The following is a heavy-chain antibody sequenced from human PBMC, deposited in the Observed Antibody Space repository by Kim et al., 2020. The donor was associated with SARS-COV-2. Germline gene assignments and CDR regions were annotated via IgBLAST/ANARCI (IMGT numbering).Heavy chain of an antibody. CDR3: TKTEGRFYFDY. J-gene: IGHJ4*02. V-gene: IGHV3-15*01. CDR1: GFTFSNAW. CDR2: IKSKTDGGTT. Sequence: GGSLRLSCAASGFTFSNAWMSWVRQAPGKGLEWVGRIKSKTDGGTTDYAAPVKGRFTISRDDSKNTLYLQMNSLKTEDTAVYYCTKTEGRFYFDYWGQGTLVTVSS.